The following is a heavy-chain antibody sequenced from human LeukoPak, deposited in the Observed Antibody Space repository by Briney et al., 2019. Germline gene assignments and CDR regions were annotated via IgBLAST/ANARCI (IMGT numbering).Heavy chain of an antibody. CDR2: INPSGGST. Sequence: ASVKVSCKASGYTFTSYYMHWVRQAPGQGLEWMGIINPSGGSTSYAQKFQGRVTITTDESTSTAYMELSSLRSEDTAVYYCARGDYVWGSYLHKNWFDPWGQGTLVTVSS. D-gene: IGHD3-16*02. J-gene: IGHJ5*02. CDR3: ARGDYVWGSYLHKNWFDP. CDR1: GYTFTSYY. V-gene: IGHV1-46*01.